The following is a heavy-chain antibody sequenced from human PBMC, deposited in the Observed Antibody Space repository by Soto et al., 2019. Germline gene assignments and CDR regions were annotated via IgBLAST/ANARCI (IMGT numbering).Heavy chain of an antibody. CDR3: AREGDTYGYKWFVP. CDR1: GGTFSSYT. J-gene: IGHJ5*02. Sequence: QVQLVQSGAEVKKPGSSVMVSCKASGGTFSSYTISWVRQAPGLGLEWRGRSISMVTMPTYAQKFQGLVTLTADKSTGIVYMELSSLRSEDTAVYYRAREGDTYGYKWFVPLGQGTRVTVAS. D-gene: IGHD5-18*01. CDR2: SISMVTMP. V-gene: IGHV1-69*08.